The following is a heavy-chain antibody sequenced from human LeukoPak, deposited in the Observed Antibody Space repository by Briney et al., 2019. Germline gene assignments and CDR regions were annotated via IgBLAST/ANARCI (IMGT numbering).Heavy chain of an antibody. CDR1: GFTFSSYA. Sequence: GGSLRLSCAASGFTFSSYAMSWVRQAPGKGLEWVSAISGSGGSTYYADSVKGRFTISRDNSKNTLYLQINSLRGEDTAVYYCAKKGSGLTGTTVGLDYWGQGTLVTVSS. D-gene: IGHD1-20*01. CDR2: ISGSGGST. J-gene: IGHJ4*02. V-gene: IGHV3-23*01. CDR3: AKKGSGLTGTTVGLDY.